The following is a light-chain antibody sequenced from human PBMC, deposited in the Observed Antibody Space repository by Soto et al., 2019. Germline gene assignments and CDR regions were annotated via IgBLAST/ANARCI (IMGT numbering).Light chain of an antibody. CDR2: GAS. Sequence: EIVLTQSPGTLSLSPGERATLSCRASQSVSSSYLAWYQQKPGQAPRLLIYGASSRASGIPARFSGSGSGTDFTLTINRLEPEDFAVYYCQQYGSSPWTFGQGTKVETK. CDR1: QSVSSSY. J-gene: IGKJ1*01. V-gene: IGKV3-20*01. CDR3: QQYGSSPWT.